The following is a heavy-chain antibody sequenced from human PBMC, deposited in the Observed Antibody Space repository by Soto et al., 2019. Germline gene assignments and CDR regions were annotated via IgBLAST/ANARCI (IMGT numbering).Heavy chain of an antibody. CDR3: TRLKYCGGDCYSFDY. D-gene: IGHD2-21*02. CDR2: IRSKANSYAT. V-gene: IGHV3-73*01. J-gene: IGHJ4*02. CDR1: GFTFSGSA. Sequence: GGSLRLSCVASGFTFSGSAMHWVRQASGKGLEWVGRIRSKANSYATAYAASVKGRFTISRDDSKNTAYLQMNSLKTEDTAVYYCTRLKYCGGDCYSFDYWGQGTLVTVSS.